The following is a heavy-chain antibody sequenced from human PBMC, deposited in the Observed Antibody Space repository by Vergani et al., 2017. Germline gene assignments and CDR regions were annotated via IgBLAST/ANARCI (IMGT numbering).Heavy chain of an antibody. CDR2: INYSGST. D-gene: IGHD4-17*01. Sequence: QVQLQESGPGLVKPSETLSLTCAVSGGSISSYYWNWIRQPPGKGLEWIGYINYSGSTNYNPSLESRVTISIDTSRNHFSLRLSSVTAADTAVYYCARGGIYGDYLNFDYWGQGTLVTVSS. CDR1: GGSISSYY. V-gene: IGHV4-59*01. CDR3: ARGGIYGDYLNFDY. J-gene: IGHJ4*02.